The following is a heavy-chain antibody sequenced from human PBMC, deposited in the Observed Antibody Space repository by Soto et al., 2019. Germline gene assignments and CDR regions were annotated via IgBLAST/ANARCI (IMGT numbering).Heavy chain of an antibody. CDR2: INAGNGNT. Sequence: XSVKVSCKASGYTFTSYAMHWVRQAPGQGLEWMGWINAGNGNTKYSQKFQGRVTITRETSASTVYMELSSLRSEDTAVYYCSRNPSSHSTGWYYFDYWGQGTLVTVSS. CDR1: GYTFTSYA. J-gene: IGHJ4*02. V-gene: IGHV1-3*01. CDR3: SRNPSSHSTGWYYFDY. D-gene: IGHD6-19*01.